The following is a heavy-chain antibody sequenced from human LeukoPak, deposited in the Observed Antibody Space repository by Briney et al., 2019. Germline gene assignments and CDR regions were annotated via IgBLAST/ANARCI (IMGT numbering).Heavy chain of an antibody. CDR1: GGSISSYY. CDR2: IHTSGST. CDR3: ARDGGTAVGATYFDY. Sequence: SETLSLTCTVSGGSISSYYWSWIRQPAGKGLEWIGRIHTSGSTNYNPSLKSRATMSVDASKNQFSLKLSSVTAADTAVYYCARDGGTAVGATYFDYWGQGTLVTVSS. V-gene: IGHV4-4*07. J-gene: IGHJ4*02. D-gene: IGHD1-26*01.